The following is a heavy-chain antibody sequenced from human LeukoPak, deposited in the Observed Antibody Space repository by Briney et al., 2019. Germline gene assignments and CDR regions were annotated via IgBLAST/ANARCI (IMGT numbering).Heavy chain of an antibody. D-gene: IGHD3-10*01. CDR2: ISGSGGST. V-gene: IGHV3-23*01. J-gene: IGHJ4*02. CDR3: ANPKGSSEYDY. Sequence: GGSLRLSCAASGCTFSSYAMSWVRQARGKGLEWVSAISGSGGSTYYADSVKGRFTISRDNSKNTLYLQMNSLRAEDTAVYYCANPKGSSEYDYWGQGTPVTVSS. CDR1: GCTFSSYA.